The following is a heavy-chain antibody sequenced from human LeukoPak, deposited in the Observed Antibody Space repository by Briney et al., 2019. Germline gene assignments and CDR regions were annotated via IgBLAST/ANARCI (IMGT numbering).Heavy chain of an antibody. D-gene: IGHD2-8*01. Sequence: GGSLRLSCAASGFTFSSYWMHWVRQAPGKGLVWVPRINSDGSSTSYADAVKGRFTISRDSAKNTAYLQMNSLRAEDTAVYYCARVQGHPPNGLDIWGQGTMVTVSS. V-gene: IGHV3-74*01. J-gene: IGHJ3*02. CDR3: ARVQGHPPNGLDI. CDR2: INSDGSST. CDR1: GFTFSSYW.